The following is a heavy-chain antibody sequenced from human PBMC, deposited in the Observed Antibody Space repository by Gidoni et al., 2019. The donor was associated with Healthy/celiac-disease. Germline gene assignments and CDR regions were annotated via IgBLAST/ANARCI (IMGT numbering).Heavy chain of an antibody. CDR3: ASPFLYCSSTSCPNSDY. D-gene: IGHD2-2*01. V-gene: IGHV3-11*06. J-gene: IGHJ4*02. CDR2: ISSSSSYT. Sequence: GLSWVSYISSSSSYTNYADSVKGRFTISRDNAKNSLYLQMNSLRAEDTAVYYCASPFLYCSSTSCPNSDYWGQGTLVTVSS.